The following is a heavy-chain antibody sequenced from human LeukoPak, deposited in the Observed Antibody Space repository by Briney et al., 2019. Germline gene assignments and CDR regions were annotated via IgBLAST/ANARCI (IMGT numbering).Heavy chain of an antibody. J-gene: IGHJ4*02. D-gene: IGHD1-26*01. CDR3: ARDPFNLGATSIYWHY. CDR1: GYTFTSYG. Sequence: ASVKVSCKASGYTFTSYGISWVRQAPGQGLEWMGWISAYNGNTNYAQKLQGRVTMTTDTSTSTAYMELRSLRSDDTAVYYCARDPFNLGATSIYWHYWGQGTLVTVSS. V-gene: IGHV1-18*01. CDR2: ISAYNGNT.